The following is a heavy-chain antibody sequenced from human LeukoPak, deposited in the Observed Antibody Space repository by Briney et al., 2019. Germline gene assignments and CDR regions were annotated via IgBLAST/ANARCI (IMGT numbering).Heavy chain of an antibody. Sequence: PGGSLRLSCAASGFTFSSYAMSWVRQAPGKGLEWVANIKQDGSEKYYVDSVKGRFTLSRDNAKNSLYLQMNSLRAEDTAVYYCARYRSGTVGATGYYYMDVWGKGTTVTVSS. CDR1: GFTFSSYA. CDR2: IKQDGSEK. CDR3: ARYRSGTVGATGYYYMDV. J-gene: IGHJ6*03. V-gene: IGHV3-7*01. D-gene: IGHD1-26*01.